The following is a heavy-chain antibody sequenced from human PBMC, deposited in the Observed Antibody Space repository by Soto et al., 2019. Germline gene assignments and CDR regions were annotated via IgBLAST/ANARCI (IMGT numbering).Heavy chain of an antibody. V-gene: IGHV4-34*01. J-gene: IGHJ4*02. CDR2: INHSGST. Sequence: SETLSLTCTVSGGSISSYYWSWIRQPPGKGLEWIGEINHSGSTNYNPSLKSRVTISVDTSKNQFSLKLSSVTAADTAVYYCARGSGATIPFDYWGQGTLVTVSS. D-gene: IGHD5-12*01. CDR3: ARGSGATIPFDY. CDR1: GGSISSYY.